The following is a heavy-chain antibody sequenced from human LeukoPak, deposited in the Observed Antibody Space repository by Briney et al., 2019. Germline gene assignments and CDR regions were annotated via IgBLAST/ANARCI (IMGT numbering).Heavy chain of an antibody. CDR1: GFTFSSYV. J-gene: IGHJ4*02. D-gene: IGHD1-26*01. V-gene: IGHV3-23*01. CDR2: ISNSGGST. CDR3: ARAGVGARFEDY. Sequence: GGSLRLSCAASGFTFSSYVMSWVRQAPGKGLEWVSSISNSGGSTYYADSVKGRFTISRDNAKNSLYLQMNSLRDEDTAVYYCARAGVGARFEDYWGQGTLVTVSS.